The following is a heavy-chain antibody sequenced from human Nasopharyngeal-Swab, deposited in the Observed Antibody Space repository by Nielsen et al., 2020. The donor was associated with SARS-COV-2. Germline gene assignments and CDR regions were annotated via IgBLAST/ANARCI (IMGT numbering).Heavy chain of an antibody. CDR3: ARGAPGY. CDR1: GGSFTDYN. Sequence: SETLSLTSAVSGGSFTDYNWSWIRQPPGKWLEWIGNLYHSGRTNYNPSLKSRLAISIDTSNKQFSLKLSSVTAAYTAVYYCARGAPGYWGQGTLVTVSS. CDR2: LYHSGRT. V-gene: IGHV4-34*01. J-gene: IGHJ4*01.